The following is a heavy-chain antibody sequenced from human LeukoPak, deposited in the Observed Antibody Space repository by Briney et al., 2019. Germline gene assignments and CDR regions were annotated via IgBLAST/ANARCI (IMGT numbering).Heavy chain of an antibody. CDR1: GGSISSGGHS. J-gene: IGHJ3*02. D-gene: IGHD5-24*01. CDR2: IYHSGSGST. CDR3: ARNRMATIVHDAYDI. V-gene: IGHV4-30-2*02. Sequence: SETLSLTCTVSGGSISSGGHSWSWIRQPPGKGLEWIGYIYHSGSGSTYYNPSLKSRVTISIDKSKNQFSLKLNSVTAADTAVYYCARNRMATIVHDAYDIWGQGTMVTVSS.